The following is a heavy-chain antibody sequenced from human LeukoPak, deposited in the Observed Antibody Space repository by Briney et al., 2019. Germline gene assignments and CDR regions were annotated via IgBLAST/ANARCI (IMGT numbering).Heavy chain of an antibody. Sequence: SETLSLTCAVYGGSFSGYYWSWIRQPPGKGLEWIGEINHSGSTNYNPSLKSRVTISVDTSKNQFSLKLSSVTAADTAVYYCARGSPGGILRVYYYGMDVWGQGTTVTVSS. V-gene: IGHV4-34*01. CDR1: GGSFSGYY. J-gene: IGHJ6*02. CDR2: INHSGST. CDR3: ARGSPGGILRVYYYGMDV. D-gene: IGHD3-9*01.